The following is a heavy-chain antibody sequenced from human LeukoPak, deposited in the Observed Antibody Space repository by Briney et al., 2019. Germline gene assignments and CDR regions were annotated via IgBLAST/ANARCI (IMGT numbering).Heavy chain of an antibody. CDR3: ARVSPNYGSGSYYYYYGIDV. V-gene: IGHV4-34*01. CDR2: INHSGST. CDR1: GGSFSGYY. Sequence: PSETLSLTCAVYGGSFSGYYWSWIRQPPGKGLEWTGEINHSGSTNYNPSLKSRVTISVDTSKNQFSLKLSSVTAADTAVYYCARVSPNYGSGSYYYYYGIDVWGQGTTVTVSS. D-gene: IGHD3-10*01. J-gene: IGHJ6*02.